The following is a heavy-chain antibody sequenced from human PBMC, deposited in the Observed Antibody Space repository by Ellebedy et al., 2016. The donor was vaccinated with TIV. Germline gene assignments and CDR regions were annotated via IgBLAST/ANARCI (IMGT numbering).Heavy chain of an antibody. D-gene: IGHD3-22*01. Sequence: GESLKISCAASGFTFTNYAMTWVRQAPEKGLEWISLVSDNGGSTYYADSVKGRFTISRDNSKNTLYLQMNSLRADDTAVYYCAKGGRGRGDYYGLDYWGQGTLVTVSS. V-gene: IGHV3-23*01. CDR1: GFTFTNYA. J-gene: IGHJ4*02. CDR3: AKGGRGRGDYYGLDY. CDR2: VSDNGGST.